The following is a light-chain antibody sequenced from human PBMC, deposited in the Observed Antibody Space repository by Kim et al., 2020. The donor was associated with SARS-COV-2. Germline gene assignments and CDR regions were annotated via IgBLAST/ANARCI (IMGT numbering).Light chain of an antibody. CDR2: EDH. V-gene: IGLV6-57*03. J-gene: IGLJ3*02. CDR1: SGSIASNF. CDR3: QSYDTTSYWV. Sequence: KTVTIAGTRSSGSIASNFVQWYQQRPGSAPTTVIYEDHQRPSGVPDRFSGSIDSSSNSASLTISGLKTEDEADYFCQSYDTTSYWVFGGGTQLTVL.